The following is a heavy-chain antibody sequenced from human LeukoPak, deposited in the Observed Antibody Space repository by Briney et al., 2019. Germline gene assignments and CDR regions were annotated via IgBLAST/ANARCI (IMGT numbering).Heavy chain of an antibody. D-gene: IGHD2-15*01. CDR3: ARSREDIVVVVAATVDAFDI. CDR2: MNPNSGNT. J-gene: IGHJ3*02. CDR1: GYTFTSYD. Sequence: ASVKVSCKASGYTFTSYDINWVRQATGQGLEWMGWMNPNSGNTGYAQKFQGRVTITRNTSISTAYMELSSLRSEDTAVYYCARSREDIVVVVAATVDAFDIWGQGTMVTVS. V-gene: IGHV1-8*03.